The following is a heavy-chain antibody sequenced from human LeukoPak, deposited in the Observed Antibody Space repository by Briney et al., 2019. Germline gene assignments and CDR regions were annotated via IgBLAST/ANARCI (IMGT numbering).Heavy chain of an antibody. D-gene: IGHD5-12*01. Sequence: GASVKVSCKASGYTFTSYGISWVRQAPGQGLEWMGWISAYNGNTNYAQKLQGRVTMTTDTSTSTAYMELRSLRSDDTAVYYCARFLFDSGYGYYFDYWGQGTLVTVSS. CDR1: GYTFTSYG. CDR2: ISAYNGNT. J-gene: IGHJ4*02. CDR3: ARFLFDSGYGYYFDY. V-gene: IGHV1-18*01.